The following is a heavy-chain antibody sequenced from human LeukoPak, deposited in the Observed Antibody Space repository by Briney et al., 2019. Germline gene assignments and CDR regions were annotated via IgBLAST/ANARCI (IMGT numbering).Heavy chain of an antibody. J-gene: IGHJ4*02. D-gene: IGHD3-10*01. CDR3: ASGGPYYYGSGSYPH. Sequence: PSETLSLTCTVSGGSVSSGSYYWSWIRQPPGKGLEWIGYIYYRGSTNYNPSLKSRVTISVVTSKNQFSLKLRSVTAADTAVYYCASGGPYYYGSGSYPHWGQGTLVTVSS. CDR2: IYYRGST. CDR1: GGSVSSGSYY. V-gene: IGHV4-61*01.